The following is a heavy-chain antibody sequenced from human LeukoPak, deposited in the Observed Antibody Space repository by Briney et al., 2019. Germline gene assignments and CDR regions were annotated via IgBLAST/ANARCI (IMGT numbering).Heavy chain of an antibody. CDR1: GLAFSAYK. CDR2: ISTDGYTT. CDR3: VVGGSPGY. V-gene: IGHV3-74*01. Sequence: GSLRLSCAAPGLAFSAYKMHWVRQAPRKGLVWVSRISTDGYTTDYADFVQGRFTASRNNTKNTWSLEMNSLRAEDTAVYYCVVGGSPGYWGQGTLVTVSS. D-gene: IGHD2-15*01. J-gene: IGHJ4*02.